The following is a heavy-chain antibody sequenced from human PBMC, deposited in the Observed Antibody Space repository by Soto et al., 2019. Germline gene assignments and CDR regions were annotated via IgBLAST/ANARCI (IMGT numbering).Heavy chain of an antibody. CDR2: INAGNGNT. CDR3: ARIIGFCSAGSCDY. CDR1: GYTFTSYA. V-gene: IGHV1-3*01. D-gene: IGHD2-15*01. J-gene: IGHJ4*02. Sequence: VAAVKVSCKASGYTFTSYAMHWVRQAPGQRLEWMGWINAGNGNTKYTQKFQGRVTITRDTSASTAYMELSSLRSEDTAVYYCARIIGFCSAGSCDYWGQGTLVTVSS.